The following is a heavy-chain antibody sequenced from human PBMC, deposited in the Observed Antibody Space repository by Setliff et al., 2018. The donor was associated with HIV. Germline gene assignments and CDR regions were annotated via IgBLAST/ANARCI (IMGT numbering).Heavy chain of an antibody. CDR1: GLIFSSYE. V-gene: IGHV3-48*03. CDR2: IGGHGSII. D-gene: IGHD3-16*01. J-gene: IGHJ4*02. Sequence: TGGSLRLSCAASGLIFSSYEMNWVRLAPGKGLEWISFIGGHGSIIHYADSVKGRFTISRDNAKNSVYLQMHSLRVEDTAVYYCAAVPWGHSSLIIDHWGQGTPVTVSS. CDR3: AAVPWGHSSLIIDH.